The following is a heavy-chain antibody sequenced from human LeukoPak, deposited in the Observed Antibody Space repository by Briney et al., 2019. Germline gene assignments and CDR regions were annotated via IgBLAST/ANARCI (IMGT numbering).Heavy chain of an antibody. V-gene: IGHV3-23*01. CDR2: VRGSGDNP. CDR1: GFTFSSYS. Sequence: GGSLRLSCAASGFTFSSYSMNWVRQTPGKGLEWVSTVRGSGDNPYFADSVQGRFTLFRDNSKNSLYLQMNDLRPEDTAIYFCAKHPPGSLSLYGILIFGAYESWGQGAHVTVSS. J-gene: IGHJ5*02. CDR3: AKHPPGSLSLYGILIFGAYES. D-gene: IGHD3-3*01.